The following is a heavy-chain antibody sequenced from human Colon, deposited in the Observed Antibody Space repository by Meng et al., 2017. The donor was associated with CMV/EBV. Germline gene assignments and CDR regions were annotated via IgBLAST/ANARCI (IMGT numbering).Heavy chain of an antibody. J-gene: IGHJ4*02. CDR1: GYTFTSYG. CDR2: ISGSTGYT. Sequence: QVQLVAAGAGGKGPGASVLVSCRSSGYTFTSYGINWVRQAPGQGLEWMGWISGSTGYTNRAQKFQGRVTMTTDTSTSTAYLALTSLTSNDTAVYYCARGRPNWSGVLDYWGQGTLVTVFS. D-gene: IGHD1-1*01. CDR3: ARGRPNWSGVLDY. V-gene: IGHV1-18*01.